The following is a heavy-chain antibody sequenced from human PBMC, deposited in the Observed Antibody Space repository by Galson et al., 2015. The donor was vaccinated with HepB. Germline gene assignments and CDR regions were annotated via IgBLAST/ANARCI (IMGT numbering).Heavy chain of an antibody. CDR3: TTDLWELSPTDEYYYGMDV. J-gene: IGHJ6*02. D-gene: IGHD3-16*02. Sequence: SLRLSCAASGFTFSNAWMSWVRQAPGKGLEWVGRIKSKTDGGTTDYAAPVKGRFTISRDDSKNTLYLQMNSLKTEDTAVYYCTTDLWELSPTDEYYYGMDVRGQGTTVTVSS. CDR2: IKSKTDGGTT. CDR1: GFTFSNAW. V-gene: IGHV3-15*01.